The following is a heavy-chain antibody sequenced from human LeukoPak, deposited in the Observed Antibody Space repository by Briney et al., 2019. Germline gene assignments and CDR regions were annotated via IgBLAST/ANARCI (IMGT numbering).Heavy chain of an antibody. J-gene: IGHJ4*02. Sequence: PGGSLRLSCAASGFTFSSYAMHWVRLVPGKGLEWVSGISWNSGYIGYADSVRGRFTLSRDNAKNSLYLQMNSLRPEDMALYYCARGTATGGRLDYWGQGTLVTVSS. CDR1: GFTFSSYA. CDR3: ARGTATGGRLDY. V-gene: IGHV3-9*03. CDR2: ISWNSGYI. D-gene: IGHD5-24*01.